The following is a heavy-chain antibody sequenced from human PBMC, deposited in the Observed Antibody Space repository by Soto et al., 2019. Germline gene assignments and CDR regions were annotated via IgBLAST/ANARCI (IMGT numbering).Heavy chain of an antibody. V-gene: IGHV4-4*02. CDR2: IYHSGST. J-gene: IGHJ5*02. CDR3: ARVVNSGMDP. Sequence: QVQLQESGPGLVKPSGTLSLTCVVSGGSISSNNWWSWVRQPPGKGLEWIGEIYHSGSTNYNPSLKGRATISVDKSKNHLSLKLSSVTAADTAVYYCARVVNSGMDPWGQGTLVTVSS. CDR1: GGSISSNNW. D-gene: IGHD6-25*01.